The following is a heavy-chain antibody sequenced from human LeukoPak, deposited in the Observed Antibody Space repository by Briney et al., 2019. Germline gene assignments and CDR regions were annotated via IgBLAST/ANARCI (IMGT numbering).Heavy chain of an antibody. CDR1: GGSISSYY. CDR2: IYYSGST. CDR3: ARHGEYCSSTSCYTENWSDP. J-gene: IGHJ5*02. Sequence: SETLSLTCTVSGGSISSYYWSWIRQPPGKGLEWIGYIYYSGSTNYNPSLKSRVTISVDTSKNQFALKLSSVTAADTAVYYCARHGEYCSSTSCYTENWSDPWGQGTLVTVSS. D-gene: IGHD2-2*02. V-gene: IGHV4-59*08.